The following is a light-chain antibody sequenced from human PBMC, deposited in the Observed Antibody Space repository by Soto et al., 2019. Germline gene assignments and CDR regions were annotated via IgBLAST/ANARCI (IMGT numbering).Light chain of an antibody. CDR3: QQYNNWPLT. CDR2: GAS. CDR1: QSVSSN. V-gene: IGKV3-15*01. J-gene: IGKJ1*01. Sequence: EIVMTQSPATPSVSPGERAALSCRASQSVSSNLAWYQQKPGQAPRLLIFGASTRATGVPARFSGSASGTEFTLTISSLQSEDFAVYYCQQYNNWPLTFGQGTKVEIK.